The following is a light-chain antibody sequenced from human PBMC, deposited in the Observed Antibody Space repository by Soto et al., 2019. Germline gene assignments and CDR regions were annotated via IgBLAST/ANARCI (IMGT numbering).Light chain of an antibody. V-gene: IGKV1-13*02. CDR2: DAS. Sequence: IQLTQSPSSLSASVGDRVTITCRAGQDIGSALAWYQQRPGKAPKLLLYDASNLEAGVPSRFXGXGSGXXXTXTXXSXXXXDFATYYCQQFNGFPLTFGGGTKVQIK. CDR3: QQFNGFPLT. CDR1: QDIGSA. J-gene: IGKJ4*01.